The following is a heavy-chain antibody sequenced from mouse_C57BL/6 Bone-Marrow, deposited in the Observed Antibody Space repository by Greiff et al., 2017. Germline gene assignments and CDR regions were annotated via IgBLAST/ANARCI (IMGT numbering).Heavy chain of an antibody. CDR3: AKLGRAMDY. Sequence: ESGPGLVKPSQSLSLTCSVTGYSITSGYYWNWIRQFPGNKLEWMGYISYDGSNNYNPSLKNRISITRDTSKNQFFLKLNSVTTEDTATYYCAKLGRAMDYWGQGTSVTVSS. D-gene: IGHD4-1*01. J-gene: IGHJ4*01. CDR2: ISYDGSN. V-gene: IGHV3-6*01. CDR1: GYSITSGYY.